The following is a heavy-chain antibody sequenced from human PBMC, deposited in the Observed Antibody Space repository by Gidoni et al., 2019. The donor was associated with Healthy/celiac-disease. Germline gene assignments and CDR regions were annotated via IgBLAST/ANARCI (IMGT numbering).Heavy chain of an antibody. Sequence: QLQLQESGPGLVKPSETLSLTCTVSGGFTSSSSYYWGWIRQPPGKGLEWIGSIYYSGSTYYNPSLKSRVTISVDTSKNQFSLKLSSVTAADTAVYYCARHPPSTILADYWGQGTLVTVSS. D-gene: IGHD3-9*01. J-gene: IGHJ4*02. CDR3: ARHPPSTILADY. CDR2: IYYSGST. V-gene: IGHV4-39*01. CDR1: GGFTSSSSYY.